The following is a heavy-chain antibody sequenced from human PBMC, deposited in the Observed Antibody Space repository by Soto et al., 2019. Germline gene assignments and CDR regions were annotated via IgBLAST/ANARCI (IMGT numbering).Heavy chain of an antibody. J-gene: IGHJ4*01. CDR1: AFTFSTYG. Sequence: QVQLVESGGGVVQPGRSLRLSCAASAFTFSTYGMHWVRQSPGKGLEWVAVVWHDGGSKYYADSVKGRFTISRDNSKNTLSLQMNSLRAEDTAVYYCASDIRSAYFDYWGHGILVTVSS. CDR2: VWHDGGSK. V-gene: IGHV3-33*01. D-gene: IGHD6-19*01. CDR3: ASDIRSAYFDY.